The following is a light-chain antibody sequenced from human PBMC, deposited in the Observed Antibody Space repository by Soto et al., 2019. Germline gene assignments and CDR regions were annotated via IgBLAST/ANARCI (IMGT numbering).Light chain of an antibody. V-gene: IGKV3-15*01. CDR3: QQYNNWPPAWT. CDR1: QGVSRK. Sequence: QPPATPSLAPRVRVPFSRSPCQGVSRKLAWYQHKPGQAPRLLISGASTGATGIPARFSGSGSGTQFTLTISSLQSEDFAVYYCQQYNNWPPAWTFGQGSKVAIK. CDR2: GAS. J-gene: IGKJ1*01.